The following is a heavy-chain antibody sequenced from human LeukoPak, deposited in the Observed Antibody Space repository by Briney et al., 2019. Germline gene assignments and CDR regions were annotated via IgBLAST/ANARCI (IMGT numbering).Heavy chain of an antibody. V-gene: IGHV2-5*01. CDR3: ARRPFNSTSCPRGPFDY. J-gene: IGHJ4*02. CDR1: GFSLGTTGVG. D-gene: IGHD2-2*01. CDR2: IYWNDDK. Sequence: SGPTLVKLTQTLTLTCTFSGFSLGTTGVGVGWIRQPPGKALECLALIYWNDDKRYSPSLKSRLTITKDTSKNQVVLTMTNMDPVDTATYYCARRPFNSTSCPRGPFDYWGQGTLVTVSS.